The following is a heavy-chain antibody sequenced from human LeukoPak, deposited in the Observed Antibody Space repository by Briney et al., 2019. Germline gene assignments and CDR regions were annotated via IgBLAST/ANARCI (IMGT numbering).Heavy chain of an antibody. Sequence: GGSLRLSCAASGFTFSSYSMNWVRQAPGKGLEWVSYISSSSSTIYYADSVKGRFTISRDNAKNSLYLQMNSLRAEDTAVYYCARPRPISYYMEVWGKGTTVTVSS. J-gene: IGHJ6*03. V-gene: IGHV3-48*04. CDR3: ARPRPISYYMEV. CDR2: ISSSSSTI. CDR1: GFTFSSYS. D-gene: IGHD3-9*01.